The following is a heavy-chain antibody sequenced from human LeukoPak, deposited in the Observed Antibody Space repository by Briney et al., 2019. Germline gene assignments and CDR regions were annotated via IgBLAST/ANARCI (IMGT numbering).Heavy chain of an antibody. CDR3: ARQNSRSYSPGLSYMDV. Sequence: SETLSLTCTASGGSISSSSYYWGWIRQPPGKGLEWIGSIYHSGSTYYNPSLKSRVTISVDTSKNQFSLKLSSVTAADTAVYYCARQNSRSYSPGLSYMDVWGKGTTVTVSS. D-gene: IGHD3-10*01. J-gene: IGHJ6*03. CDR2: IYHSGST. CDR1: GGSISSSSYY. V-gene: IGHV4-39*01.